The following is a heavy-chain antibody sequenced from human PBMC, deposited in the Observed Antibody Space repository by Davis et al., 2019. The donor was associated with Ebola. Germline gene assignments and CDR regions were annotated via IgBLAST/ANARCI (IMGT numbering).Heavy chain of an antibody. Sequence: MPSETLSLTCTVSGGSISSYYWSWIRQPPGKGLEWIGEINHSGSTNYNPSLKSRVTISVDTSKNQFSLKLSSVTAADTAVYYCASLSPARGAFDIWGQGTMVTVSS. CDR2: INHSGST. J-gene: IGHJ3*02. V-gene: IGHV4-34*01. CDR3: ASLSPARGAFDI. CDR1: GGSISSYY.